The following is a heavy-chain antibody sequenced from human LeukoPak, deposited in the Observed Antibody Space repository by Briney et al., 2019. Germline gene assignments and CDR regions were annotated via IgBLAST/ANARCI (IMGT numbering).Heavy chain of an antibody. CDR2: INPNSGGT. D-gene: IGHD5-12*01. V-gene: IGHV1-2*02. J-gene: IGHJ3*02. CDR1: GYTFTGYY. CDR3: AVSRVIVATLSAFDI. Sequence: ASVKVSCKASGYTFTGYYMHWVRQAPGQGLEWMGWINPNSGGTNYAQKFQGRVTMTRNTSISTAYMELSSLRSEDTAVYYCAVSRVIVATLSAFDIWGQGTMVTVSS.